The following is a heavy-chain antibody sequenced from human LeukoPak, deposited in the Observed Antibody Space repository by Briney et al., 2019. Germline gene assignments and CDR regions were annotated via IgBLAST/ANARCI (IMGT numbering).Heavy chain of an antibody. V-gene: IGHV3-48*03. CDR2: ISSSCSTI. Sequence: GGSLRLSCAASGFTFCSYEMNWVRQAPGKGLEWVSYISSSCSTIYYAHSVKGRFTISRDNAKNSLYLQMNSLRAEDTAVYYSARVSAGVIGMKDVFDIWGQGTMVTVSS. CDR3: ARVSAGVIGMKDVFDI. D-gene: IGHD3-16*02. CDR1: GFTFCSYE. J-gene: IGHJ3*02.